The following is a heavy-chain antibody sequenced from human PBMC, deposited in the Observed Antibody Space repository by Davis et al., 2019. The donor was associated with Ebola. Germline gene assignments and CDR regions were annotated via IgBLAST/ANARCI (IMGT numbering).Heavy chain of an antibody. Sequence: PSETLSLTCTVSGGSISSHYWSWIRQSPGKGLEWIGQINYMGNTNQNPSLKSRLTLSRDKSKNQFSLKLNSFTAADTAVYYCAREPPGNDGAFDLWGQGTMVTVYS. D-gene: IGHD1-26*01. CDR3: AREPPGNDGAFDL. CDR2: INYMGNT. J-gene: IGHJ3*01. V-gene: IGHV4-59*11. CDR1: GGSISSHY.